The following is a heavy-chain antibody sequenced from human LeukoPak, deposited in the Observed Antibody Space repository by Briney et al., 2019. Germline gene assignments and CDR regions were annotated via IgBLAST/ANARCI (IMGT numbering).Heavy chain of an antibody. D-gene: IGHD4-17*01. Sequence: GRSLRLSCSASGFTFSSYGMHWVRQAPGRGLEWVAFISYDGSNKYYAGSVKGRFTISRDNSKNTLYLQMNSLRAEDTAVYYCARTGLTYLTTVTTWFDYWGQGTLVTVSS. CDR3: ARTGLTYLTTVTTWFDY. CDR2: ISYDGSNK. CDR1: GFTFSSYG. J-gene: IGHJ4*02. V-gene: IGHV3-30*03.